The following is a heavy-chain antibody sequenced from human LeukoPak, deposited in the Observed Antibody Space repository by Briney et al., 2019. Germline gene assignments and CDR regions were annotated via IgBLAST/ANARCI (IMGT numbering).Heavy chain of an antibody. CDR3: ARDYLFNLWEPAFDI. D-gene: IGHD1-26*01. V-gene: IGHV3-30-3*01. J-gene: IGHJ3*02. CDR1: GFTFSSYA. CDR2: ISYDGSNK. Sequence: GGSLRLSCAASGFTFSSYAMHWVRQAPGKGLEWVAVISYDGSNKYYADSVKGRFTISRDNSKNTLYLQMNSLRAEDTAVYYCARDYLFNLWEPAFDIWGQGTMVTVSS.